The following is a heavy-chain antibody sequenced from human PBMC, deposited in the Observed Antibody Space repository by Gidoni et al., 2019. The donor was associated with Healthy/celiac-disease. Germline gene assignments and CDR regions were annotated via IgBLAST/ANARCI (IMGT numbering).Heavy chain of an antibody. CDR3: ARGQWDVAGTTWDFDY. Sequence: EVQRVQSGAAVKEPGESLKISCKGSGYSFTSYWIGWVRQMPGQGLEWMGFIYPGDSDTRYSPSFQGQVTISADKSISTAYLQWSSLKASDTAMYYCARGQWDVAGTTWDFDYWGQGTLVTVSS. V-gene: IGHV5-51*01. CDR1: GYSFTSYW. D-gene: IGHD6-19*01. J-gene: IGHJ4*02. CDR2: IYPGDSDT.